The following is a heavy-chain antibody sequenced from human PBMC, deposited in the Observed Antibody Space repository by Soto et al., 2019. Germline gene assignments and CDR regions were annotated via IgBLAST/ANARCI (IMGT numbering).Heavy chain of an antibody. CDR2: IYHSGST. Sequence: SETLSLTCAVSGGSISSSNWWSWVRQPPGKGLEWIGEIYHSGSTNYNPSLKSRVTISVDKSKNQFSLKLSSVTAAGTAVYYCARFGPVMITFGGVHWFDPWGQGTLVTVSS. D-gene: IGHD3-16*01. CDR1: GGSISSSNW. CDR3: ARFGPVMITFGGVHWFDP. J-gene: IGHJ5*02. V-gene: IGHV4-4*02.